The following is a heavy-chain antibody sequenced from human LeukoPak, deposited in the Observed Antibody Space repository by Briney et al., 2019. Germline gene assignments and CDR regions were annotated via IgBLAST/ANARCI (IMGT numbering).Heavy chain of an antibody. V-gene: IGHV4-31*03. Sequence: PSQTLSLTCTVSGGSISSGGYYWSWIRQHPGKDLEWIGYIYYSGSTYYNPSLKSRVTISVDTSKNQFSLKLSSVTAADTAVYYCARESGGDYRQFDYWGQGTLVTVSS. J-gene: IGHJ4*02. D-gene: IGHD4-17*01. CDR2: IYYSGST. CDR1: GGSISSGGYY. CDR3: ARESGGDYRQFDY.